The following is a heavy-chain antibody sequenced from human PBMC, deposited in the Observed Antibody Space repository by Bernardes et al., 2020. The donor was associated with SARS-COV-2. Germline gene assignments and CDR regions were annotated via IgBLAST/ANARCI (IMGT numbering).Heavy chain of an antibody. D-gene: IGHD3-10*01. CDR1: GFTVSSNY. CDR3: AREMILWFGEFQSDYYYGMDA. V-gene: IGHV3-53*01. Sequence: GGSLRLSCAASGFTVSSNYMSWVRQAPGKGLEWVSVIYSGGSTYYADSVKGRFTISRDNSKNTLHLQMNSLRAEDTAVYYCAREMILWFGEFQSDYYYGMDAWGQGTTVTVSS. CDR2: IYSGGST. J-gene: IGHJ6*02.